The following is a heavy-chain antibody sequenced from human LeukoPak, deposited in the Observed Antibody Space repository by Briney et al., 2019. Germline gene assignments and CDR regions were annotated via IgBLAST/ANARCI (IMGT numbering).Heavy chain of an antibody. D-gene: IGHD3-3*01. Sequence: GGSLRLSCAASGFTFSSYWMSWVRQAPGKGLEWVANIKQDGSEKYYVDSVKGRFTISRDNSKNTLYLQMNSLRAEDTAVYYCAKEGYSTYYDFWSGYYDYYYYGMDVWGQGTTVTVSS. V-gene: IGHV3-7*03. CDR1: GFTFSSYW. CDR3: AKEGYSTYYDFWSGYYDYYYYGMDV. J-gene: IGHJ6*02. CDR2: IKQDGSEK.